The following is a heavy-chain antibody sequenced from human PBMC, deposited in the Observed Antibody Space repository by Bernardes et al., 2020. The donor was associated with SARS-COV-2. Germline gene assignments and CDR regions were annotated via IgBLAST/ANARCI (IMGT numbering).Heavy chain of an antibody. CDR2: ISWNSASI. V-gene: IGHV3-9*01. D-gene: IGHD3-10*01. J-gene: IGHJ6*02. CDR1: GFTFDDYA. Sequence: GGSLRLSCAASGFTFDDYAMHWVRQAPGKGLEWVSGISWNSASIVYADSVKGRFTISRDNAKNSLYLQMNNLRAEDTALYYCAKDRYYYGSGSYPPNYYYYGLDVWGQGTTVTVSS. CDR3: AKDRYYYGSGSYPPNYYYYGLDV.